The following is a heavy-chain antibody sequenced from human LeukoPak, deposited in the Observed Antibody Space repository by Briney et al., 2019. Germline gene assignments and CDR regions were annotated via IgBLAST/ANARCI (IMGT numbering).Heavy chain of an antibody. V-gene: IGHV3-73*01. CDR2: IRSKARSYAT. CDR3: ASQVDEGY. CDR1: GFRFSTSC. D-gene: IGHD5-12*01. J-gene: IGHJ4*02. Sequence: PGRSLRLSCAASGFRFSTSCMHWVRQASGKGLEWVGRIRSKARSYATTYAESVKGRFTISRDDSKNTAYLQMNSLKTEDTDVYYCASQVDEGYWGQGTLVTVSS.